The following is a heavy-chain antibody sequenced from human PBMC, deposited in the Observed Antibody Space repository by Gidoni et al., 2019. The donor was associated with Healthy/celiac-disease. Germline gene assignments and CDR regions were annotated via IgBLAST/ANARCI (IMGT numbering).Heavy chain of an antibody. CDR3: ARVKIRGLATSRYGMDV. CDR2: ISAYNGNT. D-gene: IGHD6-19*01. Sequence: QVQLVQSGAEVKKPGASVKVSCKASGYTFTSYGISWVRQAPGQGLEWMGWISAYNGNTNYAQKLQGRGTMTTDTSTSTAYMELRSLRSDDTAVYYCARVKIRGLATSRYGMDVWGQGTTVTVSS. J-gene: IGHJ6*02. CDR1: GYTFTSYG. V-gene: IGHV1-18*01.